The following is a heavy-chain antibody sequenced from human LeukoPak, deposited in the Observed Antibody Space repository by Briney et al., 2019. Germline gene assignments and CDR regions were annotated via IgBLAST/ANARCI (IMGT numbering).Heavy chain of an antibody. J-gene: IGHJ4*02. V-gene: IGHV3-73*01. D-gene: IGHD3-10*01. CDR3: TSTYGGSGSYSSFDY. CDR2: IRSKANSYAT. Sequence: GGSLRLSCAASGFTFSSYCMHWVRQASGKGLEWVGRIRSKANSYATAYAASVKGRFTISRDDSKNTAYLQMNSLKTEDTAVYYCTSTYGGSGSYSSFDYWGQGTLVTVSS. CDR1: GFTFSSYC.